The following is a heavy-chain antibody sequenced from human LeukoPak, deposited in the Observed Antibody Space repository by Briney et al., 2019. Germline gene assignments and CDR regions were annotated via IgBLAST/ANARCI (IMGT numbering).Heavy chain of an antibody. CDR2: ISGSGGST. Sequence: GGSLRLSCAASGFTFSSYAMSWVRQAPGKGMEWVSAISGSGGSTYYADSVKGRFTISRDNSKNTLYLQMNSLRAEDTAVYYCAKVSLRRYCSSTSCYMDDYWGQGTLVTASS. J-gene: IGHJ4*02. CDR3: AKVSLRRYCSSTSCYMDDY. D-gene: IGHD2-2*02. V-gene: IGHV3-23*01. CDR1: GFTFSSYA.